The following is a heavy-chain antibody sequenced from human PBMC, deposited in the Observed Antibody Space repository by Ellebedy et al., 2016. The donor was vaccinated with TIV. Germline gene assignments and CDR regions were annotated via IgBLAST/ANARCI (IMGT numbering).Heavy chain of an antibody. D-gene: IGHD1-14*01. Sequence: GESLKISCAVSGVTFSSYAMHWVRQAPGKGLEWVAVISDDGSNKYYADSVKGRFTISRDNSKNTLYLQMNSLRAEDTAVYYCARGGNPEVSIAYWGQGTLVTVSS. CDR3: ARGGNPEVSIAY. CDR1: GVTFSSYA. V-gene: IGHV3-30*04. J-gene: IGHJ4*02. CDR2: ISDDGSNK.